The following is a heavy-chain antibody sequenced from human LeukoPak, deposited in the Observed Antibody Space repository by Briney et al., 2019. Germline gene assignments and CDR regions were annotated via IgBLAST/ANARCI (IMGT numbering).Heavy chain of an antibody. CDR3: ARDGSPRSNYDFSY. CDR2: IYSGGST. J-gene: IGHJ4*02. Sequence: PGGSLRLSCAASGFTVSSNYMSWVRQAPGKGLEWVSVIYSGGSTYYADSVKGRLTISRDNAKNTLYLQMDSLRAEDTAVYYCARDGSPRSNYDFSYWGQGTLVTVSS. V-gene: IGHV3-66*01. CDR1: GFTVSSNY. D-gene: IGHD1-26*01.